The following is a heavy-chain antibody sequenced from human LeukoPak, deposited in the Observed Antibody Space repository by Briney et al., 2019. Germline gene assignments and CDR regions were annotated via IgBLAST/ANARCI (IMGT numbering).Heavy chain of an antibody. CDR3: ARHITTISTSSHFDS. Sequence: GESQKISCKGSGYYFTNYWMAWVRQMPGKGLEYMGFIYPGENNIRYSPPFQGQVTISADKSINTAYLQWNSLKASDTAMYYCARHITTISTSSHFDSWGQGTLVTVSS. D-gene: IGHD6-6*01. CDR1: GYYFTNYW. J-gene: IGHJ4*02. CDR2: IYPGENNI. V-gene: IGHV5-51*01.